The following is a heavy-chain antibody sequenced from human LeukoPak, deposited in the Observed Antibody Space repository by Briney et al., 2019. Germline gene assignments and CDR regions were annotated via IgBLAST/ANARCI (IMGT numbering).Heavy chain of an antibody. Sequence: PSETLSLTCTVSGGSISSSSYYWGWIRQPPGKGLEWIGSIYYSGTTYYNPSLKSRVTISVDTSKNQFSLKLTSVTAADTAVYYCARWAWGFDYWGQGTLVTVSS. CDR3: ARWAWGFDY. J-gene: IGHJ4*02. D-gene: IGHD7-27*01. CDR2: IYYSGTT. V-gene: IGHV4-39*01. CDR1: GGSISSSSYY.